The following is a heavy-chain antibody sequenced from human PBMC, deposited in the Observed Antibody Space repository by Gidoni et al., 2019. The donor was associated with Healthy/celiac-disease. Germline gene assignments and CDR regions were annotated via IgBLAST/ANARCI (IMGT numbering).Heavy chain of an antibody. CDR2: IYTSGST. CDR1: GGSISSYY. J-gene: IGHJ6*02. V-gene: IGHV4-4*07. Sequence: QVQLQASRPGPVKPSETLSLTCTVSGGSISSYYWSWIRQPAGKGLEWIGRIYTSGSTNYNPSLKSRVTMSVDTSKNQFSLKLSSVTAADTAVYYCARDMEYCSSTSCYHGMDVWGQGTTVTVSS. CDR3: ARDMEYCSSTSCYHGMDV. D-gene: IGHD2-2*01.